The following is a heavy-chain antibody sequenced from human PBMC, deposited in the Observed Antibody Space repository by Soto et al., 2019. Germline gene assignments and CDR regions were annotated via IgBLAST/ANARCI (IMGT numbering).Heavy chain of an antibody. CDR3: ARDGYSYDSRAYQGVDWYFDL. J-gene: IGHJ2*01. D-gene: IGHD3-22*01. Sequence: GGSLRLSCAASGFTFNNYGMHWVRQAPGKGLEWVAVIWYDGSHESYADSVKGRFTISRDNSKNTLYLQMNSLRAEDTAVYYCARDGYSYDSRAYQGVDWYFDLWGRGTLVTVSS. CDR2: IWYDGSHE. V-gene: IGHV3-33*01. CDR1: GFTFNNYG.